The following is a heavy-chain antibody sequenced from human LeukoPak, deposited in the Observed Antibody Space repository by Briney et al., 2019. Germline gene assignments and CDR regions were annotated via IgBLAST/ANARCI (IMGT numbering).Heavy chain of an antibody. CDR3: ARVRYQLLYPENWFDP. J-gene: IGHJ5*02. D-gene: IGHD2-2*02. CDR1: GGSISSYY. V-gene: IGHV4-4*07. Sequence: SETLFLTCTVSGGSISSYYWSWIRQPAGKGLEWIGRIYTSGSTNYNPSLKSRVTMSVDTSKNQFSLKLSSVTAADTAVYYCARVRYQLLYPENWFDPWGQGTLVTVSS. CDR2: IYTSGST.